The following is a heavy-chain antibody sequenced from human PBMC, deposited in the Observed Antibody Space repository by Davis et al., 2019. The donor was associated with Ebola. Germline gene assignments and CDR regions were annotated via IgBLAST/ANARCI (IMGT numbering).Heavy chain of an antibody. V-gene: IGHV1-69*06. CDR2: IILIFDTE. CDR3: ARAAGAAANYYYYSMDI. Sequence: SVQVSCKASGGTFSSYAISWVRQAPGQGLEWMGGIILIFDTENNVQKFQGRVTITADKSTSTAYMELSSLRAEDTAVYYCARAAGAAANYYYYSMDIWGQGTTVTVSS. D-gene: IGHD6-13*01. CDR1: GGTFSSYA. J-gene: IGHJ6*02.